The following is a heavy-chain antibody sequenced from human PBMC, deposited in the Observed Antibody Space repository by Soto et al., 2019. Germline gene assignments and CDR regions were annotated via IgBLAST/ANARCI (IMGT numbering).Heavy chain of an antibody. CDR2: ISYDGSNK. D-gene: IGHD2-8*02. CDR1: GFIFSSYD. CDR3: VISPPGP. V-gene: IGHV3-30*03. Sequence: GGSLRLSCVASGFIFSSYDMHWVRQAPGKGLEWVAVISYDGSNKYYADSVKGRFTISRDNSKNTLYLQMSSLRAEDTAVYYCVISPPGPWGQGTLVTVSS. J-gene: IGHJ5*02.